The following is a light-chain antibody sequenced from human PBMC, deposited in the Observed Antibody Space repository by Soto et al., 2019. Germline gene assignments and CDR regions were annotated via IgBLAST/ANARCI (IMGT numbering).Light chain of an antibody. CDR1: SSNIGRNI. V-gene: IGLV1-44*01. CDR2: NNN. J-gene: IGLJ2*01. Sequence: QSVLTQPPSASGAPGQRVTISCSGSSSNIGRNIVNWYQQFPGTAPKLLIYNNNQRPSGVADRFSGSKSGTSASLAISGLQSEDEADYYCAAWDDSLNVLFGGGTKLTVL. CDR3: AAWDDSLNVL.